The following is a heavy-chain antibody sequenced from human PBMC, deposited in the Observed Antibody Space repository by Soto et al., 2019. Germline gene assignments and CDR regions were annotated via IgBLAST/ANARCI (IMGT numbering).Heavy chain of an antibody. J-gene: IGHJ4*02. D-gene: IGHD6-19*01. CDR1: GFTFRSYT. V-gene: IGHV3-23*01. CDR3: AKDLGAVPGTGDGFDH. Sequence: EVQLLESGGGLVQPGGSLRLSCAASGFTFRSYTLSWVRQALGKGLEWVSTIGSSGSTYYADSAKGRFTISRDNSKNTLYFQMNSLRAEDTAVYYCAKDLGAVPGTGDGFDHWGQGTLATVSS. CDR2: IGSSGST.